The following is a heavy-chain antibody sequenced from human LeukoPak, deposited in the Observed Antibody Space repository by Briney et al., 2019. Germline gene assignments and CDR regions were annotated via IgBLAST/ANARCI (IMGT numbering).Heavy chain of an antibody. CDR1: GGSFSGYY. CDR2: INHSGST. CDR3: ARRSTTSYFDY. J-gene: IGHJ4*02. V-gene: IGHV4-34*01. D-gene: IGHD2/OR15-2a*01. Sequence: PSETLSLTCAVYGGSFSGYYWSWIRQPPGKGLEWIGEINHSGSTNYNPSLKSRVTISVDTSKNQFSLKLSSVTAADTAVYYCARRSTTSYFDYWGQGTLVTVSS.